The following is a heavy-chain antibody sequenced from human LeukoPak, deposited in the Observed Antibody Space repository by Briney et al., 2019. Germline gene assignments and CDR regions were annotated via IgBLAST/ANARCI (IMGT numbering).Heavy chain of an antibody. CDR2: IYSGGST. D-gene: IGHD4-23*01. CDR1: GFTVSSNY. CDR3: ARDSPPPVASDAFDI. Sequence: GGSLRLSCAASGFTVSSNYMSWVRQAPGKGLEWVSVIYSGGSTYYADSVKGRFTISRDNSKNTLYLQMNSLRAEDTAVYYCARDSPPPVASDAFDIWGQGTMVTVSS. V-gene: IGHV3-66*01. J-gene: IGHJ3*02.